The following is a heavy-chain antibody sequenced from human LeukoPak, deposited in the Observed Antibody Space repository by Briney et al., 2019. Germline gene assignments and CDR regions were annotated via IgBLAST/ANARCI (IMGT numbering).Heavy chain of an antibody. J-gene: IGHJ3*02. CDR1: GXTFSDYY. CDR3: ARVRKYSSGWYDAFDI. D-gene: IGHD6-19*01. CDR2: ISSSSSYT. V-gene: IGHV3-11*05. Sequence: GGSLRLSCAASGXTFSDYYMSWIRQAPGKGLEWVSYISSSSSYTNYADSVKGRFTISRDNAKNSLYLQMNSLRAEDTAVYYCARVRKYSSGWYDAFDIWGQGTMVTVSS.